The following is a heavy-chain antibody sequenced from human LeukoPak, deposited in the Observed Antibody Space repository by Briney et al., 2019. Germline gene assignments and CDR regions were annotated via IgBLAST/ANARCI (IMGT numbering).Heavy chain of an antibody. V-gene: IGHV3-23*01. Sequence: PGGSLRLSCAASGFTFSTFAMSWVRQDPGRGLEWVSSITGAGSTTYYPESVKGRFTISRDNSKNTLYLQMNSLRVEDTAVYFCVRDMNYFEALQRSYWGQGTLVTVSS. D-gene: IGHD1-7*01. CDR3: VRDMNYFEALQRSY. CDR2: ITGAGSTT. J-gene: IGHJ4*02. CDR1: GFTFSTFA.